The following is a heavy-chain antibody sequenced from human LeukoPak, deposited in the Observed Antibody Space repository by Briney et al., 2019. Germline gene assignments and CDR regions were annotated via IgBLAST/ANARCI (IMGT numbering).Heavy chain of an antibody. CDR1: GFTFDDYA. CDR3: AKDRGRRWLQFFDAFDI. V-gene: IGHV3-43*02. D-gene: IGHD5-24*01. CDR2: ISGDGGST. Sequence: GGSLRLSCAASGFTFDDYAMHWVRQAPGKGLEWVSRISGDGGSTYYADSVKGRFTISRDNSKNSLYLQMNSLRTEDTALYYCAKDRGRRWLQFFDAFDIWGQGTMVTVSS. J-gene: IGHJ3*02.